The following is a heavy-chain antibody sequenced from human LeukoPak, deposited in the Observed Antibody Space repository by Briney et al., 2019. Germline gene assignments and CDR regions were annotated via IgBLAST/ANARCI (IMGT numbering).Heavy chain of an antibody. V-gene: IGHV3-7*04. J-gene: IGHJ4*02. Sequence: GGSLRLSCAASGFNFRSYYMSWVRQAPGKGLEWVANIKQDGSETYYVDSVKGRFSISRDNAKNSLYLQMNSLRDEDTGVYYCARDTKLGYWGQGTLVTVSS. CDR1: GFNFRSYY. CDR2: IKQDGSET. CDR3: ARDTKLGY. D-gene: IGHD1-1*01.